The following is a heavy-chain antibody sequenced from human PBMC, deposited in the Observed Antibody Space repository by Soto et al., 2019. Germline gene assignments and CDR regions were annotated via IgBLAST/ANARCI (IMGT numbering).Heavy chain of an antibody. CDR3: AREIVTAGGNNYFDP. Sequence: QVQLQESGPRLVKPSESLSLTCGVSGGTVASSHWWSWVRQSPGRGLGWIGNVYHTGDTNFNPSLRSRVTFSVDKSNNQFSLRLTSVTAADTAVYFCAREIVTAGGNNYFDPWGPGTLVTVSS. CDR1: GGTVASSHW. J-gene: IGHJ5*02. D-gene: IGHD2-21*02. V-gene: IGHV4-4*02. CDR2: VYHTGDT.